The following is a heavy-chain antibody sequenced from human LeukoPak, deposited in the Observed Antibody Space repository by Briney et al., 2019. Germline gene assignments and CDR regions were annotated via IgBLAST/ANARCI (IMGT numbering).Heavy chain of an antibody. CDR2: ISGSGGST. CDR3: ANSASIAVAGTPDDY. J-gene: IGHJ4*02. Sequence: PGGSLRLSCAASGLTFSCYAMSWVRQAPGKGLEWVSAISGSGGSTYYADSVKGRFTISRDNSKNTLYLQMNSLRAEDTAVYYCANSASIAVAGTPDDYWGQGTLVTVSS. V-gene: IGHV3-23*01. D-gene: IGHD6-19*01. CDR1: GLTFSCYA.